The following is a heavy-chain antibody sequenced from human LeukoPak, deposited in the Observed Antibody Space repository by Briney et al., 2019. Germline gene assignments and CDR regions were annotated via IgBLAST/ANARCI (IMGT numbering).Heavy chain of an antibody. CDR2: IKQDGSEK. CDR3: ARDWLAGNPYHAFDL. D-gene: IGHD3-22*01. J-gene: IGHJ3*01. Sequence: GGSLRLSCAASEFIFSGYWMNWVRQAPGKGLEWVANIKQDGSEKQYVDSVRGRFTISRDNAKNSLYLQMNSLRVEDTAVYYCARDWLAGNPYHAFDLWGKGTMVTVSS. CDR1: EFIFSGYW. V-gene: IGHV3-7*01.